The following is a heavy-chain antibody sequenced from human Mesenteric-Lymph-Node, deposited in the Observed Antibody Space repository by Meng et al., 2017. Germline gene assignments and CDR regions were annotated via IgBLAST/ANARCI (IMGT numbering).Heavy chain of an antibody. CDR1: GFTFDTHW. Sequence: GESLKISCVASGFTFDTHWMHWVRQAPGEGLVWVSRINRDGSTTTYADSVKGRFSISRDNAENSLYLHMNNLRAEDTAVYYCARGYDFLSYYGMDAWGQGTTVTVSS. V-gene: IGHV3-74*01. D-gene: IGHD2-2*01. CDR2: INRDGSTT. CDR3: ARGYDFLSYYGMDA. J-gene: IGHJ6*02.